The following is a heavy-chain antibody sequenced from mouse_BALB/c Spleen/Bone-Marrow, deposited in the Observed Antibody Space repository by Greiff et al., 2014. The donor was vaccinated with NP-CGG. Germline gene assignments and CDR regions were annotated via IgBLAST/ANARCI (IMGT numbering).Heavy chain of an antibody. D-gene: IGHD2-1*01. CDR3: SIDGNYDAMDY. J-gene: IGHJ4*01. CDR2: IDPANGNT. Sequence: EVKLQESGAELVKPGASVKLSCTASGFNFKDTYMHWVKQRPEQGLEWIGRIDPANGNTKYDPKFQGKATITAEASSNTDYLQLSSLTSEDVGVCYCSIDGNYDAMDYWGQGTSVT. CDR1: GFNFKDTY. V-gene: IGHV14-3*02.